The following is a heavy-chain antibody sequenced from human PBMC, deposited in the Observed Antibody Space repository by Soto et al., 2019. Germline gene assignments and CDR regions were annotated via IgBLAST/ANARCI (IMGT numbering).Heavy chain of an antibody. CDR1: GFTFCSYA. D-gene: IGHD3-22*01. J-gene: IGHJ4*02. CDR3: AKDREGRGYYRGYYFDY. Sequence: GGALKLSRATPGFTFCSYALSWVPQAPGEVLEWVSAISGSGGSTYYADSVKGRFTISRDNSKNTLYLQMNSLRAEDTAVYYCAKDREGRGYYRGYYFDYWGQGTLVTAPQ. V-gene: IGHV3-23*01. CDR2: ISGSGGST.